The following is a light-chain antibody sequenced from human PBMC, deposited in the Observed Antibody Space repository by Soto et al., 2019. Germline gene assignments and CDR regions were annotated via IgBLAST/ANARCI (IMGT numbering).Light chain of an antibody. CDR2: DNN. V-gene: IGLV1-51*01. J-gene: IGLJ3*02. CDR1: SSNIGDNY. CDR3: ATWDSTLSAGV. Sequence: QSVLTQPPSVSAAPGQKVTISCSGTSSNIGDNYVSWYQQFPGTAPKLLIYDNNKRPSGIPDRFSGSKSGTSANLGIIGLQTGDEADYYFATWDSTLSAGVFGGGTQLTVL.